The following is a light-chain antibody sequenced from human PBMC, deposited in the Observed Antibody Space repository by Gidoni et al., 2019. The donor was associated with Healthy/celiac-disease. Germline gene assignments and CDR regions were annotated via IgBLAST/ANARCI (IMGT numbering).Light chain of an antibody. CDR2: DAS. Sequence: DIQMTQSPSSLSASVGDRVTITCQASQDISNYLNWYQQKPWKAPKLLIYDASNLETGVPSRFSGSGSGTDFTFTISSLQPEDIATYYCQQYDNLPPGGFTFGPGTKVDIK. CDR1: QDISNY. CDR3: QQYDNLPPGGFT. J-gene: IGKJ3*01. V-gene: IGKV1-33*01.